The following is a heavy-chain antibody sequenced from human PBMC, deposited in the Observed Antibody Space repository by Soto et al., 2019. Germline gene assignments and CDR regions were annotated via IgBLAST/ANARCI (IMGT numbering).Heavy chain of an antibody. J-gene: IGHJ6*03. CDR2: ITTNGDTT. CDR1: GFTFSSYT. CDR3: ARGGSNYYYYYMDV. V-gene: IGHV3-64*04. Sequence: GGSLRLSCSASGFTFSSYTMHWVRQAPGKGLEYVSAITTNGDTTFYADSVKGRFTISRDNAKKTLYLQMNSLRPEDTAVYYCARGGSNYYYYYMDVWGKGTTVTVSS.